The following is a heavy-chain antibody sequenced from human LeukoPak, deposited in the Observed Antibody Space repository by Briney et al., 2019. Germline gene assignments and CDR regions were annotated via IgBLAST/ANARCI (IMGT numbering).Heavy chain of an antibody. D-gene: IGHD3/OR15-3a*01. V-gene: IGHV4-39*07. CDR2: IYYSGST. J-gene: IGHJ6*03. CDR1: GGSISSSSYY. CDR3: ARGRDYYYYYYYMDV. Sequence: SETLSLTCTVSGGSISSSSYYWGWIRQPPGKGLEWIGSIYYSGSTYYNPSLKSRVTISVDTSKNQFSLKLSSVTAADTAVYYCARGRDYYYYYYYMDVWGKGTTVTVSS.